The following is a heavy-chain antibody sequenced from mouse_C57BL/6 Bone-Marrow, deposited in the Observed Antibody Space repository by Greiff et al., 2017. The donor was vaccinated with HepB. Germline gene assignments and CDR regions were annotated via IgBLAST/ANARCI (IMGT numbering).Heavy chain of an antibody. V-gene: IGHV6-6*01. Sequence: EVQRVESGGGLVQPGGSMKLSCAASGFTFSDAWMDWVRQSPEKGLEWVAEIRNKANNHATYYAESVKGRFTISRDDSKSSVYLQMNSLRAEDTGIYYCTRGRLRQRWYFDYWGQGTTLTVSS. CDR1: GFTFSDAW. CDR3: TRGRLRQRWYFDY. CDR2: IRNKANNHAT. D-gene: IGHD2-4*01. J-gene: IGHJ2*01.